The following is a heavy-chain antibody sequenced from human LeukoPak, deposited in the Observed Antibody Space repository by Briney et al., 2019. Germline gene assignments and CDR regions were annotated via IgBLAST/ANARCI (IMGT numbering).Heavy chain of an antibody. V-gene: IGHV4-34*01. Sequence: SETLSLTCAVYGGSFSGYYWSWIRQPPGKGLEWVGEINHSGSTTYNPSLKSRVIISVDTSKNQFSLKLSSVTAADTAVYYCARVKYYDFWSGYQNNNWFDPWGQGTLVTVSS. CDR1: GGSFSGYY. CDR2: INHSGST. D-gene: IGHD3-3*01. CDR3: ARVKYYDFWSGYQNNNWFDP. J-gene: IGHJ5*02.